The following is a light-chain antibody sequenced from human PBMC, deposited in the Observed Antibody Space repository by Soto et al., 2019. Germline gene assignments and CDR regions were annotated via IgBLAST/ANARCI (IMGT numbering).Light chain of an antibody. J-gene: IGLJ1*01. V-gene: IGLV1-44*01. CDR2: NSY. CDR3: SSWDASLNVYV. CDR1: SSNIGSKT. Sequence: QSVLTQPPSASGTPGQRVTISCSGSSSNIGSKTVNWYQQLPGTVPKLLIYNSYQRPSGVPDRFSASKSGTSASLAISGLQSEDDSDYYCSSWDASLNVYVFRTGTKVTVL.